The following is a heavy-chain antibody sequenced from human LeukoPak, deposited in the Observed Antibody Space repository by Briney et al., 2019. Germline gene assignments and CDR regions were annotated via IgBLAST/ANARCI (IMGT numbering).Heavy chain of an antibody. Sequence: SETLSLTCTVSGGSISSYYWSRIRQPPGKGLEWIGYIYTSGSTNYNPSLKSRVTISVDTSKNQFSLKLSSVTAADTAVYYCARRSWSTSWNNWFDPWGQGTLVTVSS. CDR2: IYTSGST. CDR1: GGSISSYY. CDR3: ARRSWSTSWNNWFDP. J-gene: IGHJ5*02. V-gene: IGHV4-4*09. D-gene: IGHD2-2*01.